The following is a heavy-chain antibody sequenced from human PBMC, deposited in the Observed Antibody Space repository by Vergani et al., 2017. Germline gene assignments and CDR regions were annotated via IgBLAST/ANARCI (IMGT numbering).Heavy chain of an antibody. Sequence: QVQLVQSGAEVKKPGASVKVSCKASGYTFTSYGISWVRQAPGQGLEWMGRIIPILGTANYAQKFQGRVTITADESTSTADMELSSLRSEDTAVYYCARDFNSGPMAAAGSPFDYWGQGTLVTVSS. D-gene: IGHD6-13*01. CDR1: GYTFTSYG. J-gene: IGHJ4*02. CDR2: IIPILGTA. V-gene: IGHV1-69*11. CDR3: ARDFNSGPMAAAGSPFDY.